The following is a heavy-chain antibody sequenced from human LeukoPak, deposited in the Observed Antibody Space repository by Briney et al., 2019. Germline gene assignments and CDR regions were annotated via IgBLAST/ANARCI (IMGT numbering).Heavy chain of an antibody. CDR3: AELGITMIGGV. CDR2: ISGLGGST. D-gene: IGHD3-10*02. CDR1: GFTFSSYA. V-gene: IGHV3-23*01. J-gene: IGHJ6*04. Sequence: GGSLRLSCAASGFTFSSYAMSWVRQAPGKGLEWVSAISGLGGSTYYADSVKGRFTISRDNAKNSLYLQMNSLRAEDTAVYYCAELGITMIGGVWGKGTTVTISS.